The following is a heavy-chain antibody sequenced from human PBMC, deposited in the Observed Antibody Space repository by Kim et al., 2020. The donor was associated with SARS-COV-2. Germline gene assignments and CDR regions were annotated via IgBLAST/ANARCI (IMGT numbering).Heavy chain of an antibody. CDR2: IYYSGST. D-gene: IGHD1-26*01. Sequence: SETLSLTCTVSGGSISSSSYYWGWIRQPPGKGLEWIGNIYYSGSTYYNPSLKSRVTISVDTSKNQFSLKLSSVTAADTAVYYCARLSKYSGSYFDYWGQG. CDR3: ARLSKYSGSYFDY. V-gene: IGHV4-39*01. CDR1: GGSISSSSYY. J-gene: IGHJ4*02.